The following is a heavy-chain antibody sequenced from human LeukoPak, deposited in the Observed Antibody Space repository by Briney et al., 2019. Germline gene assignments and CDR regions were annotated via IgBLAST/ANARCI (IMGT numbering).Heavy chain of an antibody. J-gene: IGHJ4*02. V-gene: IGHV3-48*01. CDR2: ISSSSSTI. CDR1: GFTFSSYS. Sequence: GGSLRLSCAASGFTFSSYSMNWVRQAPGKGLEWVSFISSSSSTIYYADSVKGRFTISRDNAKNSLYLQMNSLRAEDTAVYYCARDYPGVVVPAAIDYWGQGTLVTVSS. D-gene: IGHD2-2*01. CDR3: ARDYPGVVVPAAIDY.